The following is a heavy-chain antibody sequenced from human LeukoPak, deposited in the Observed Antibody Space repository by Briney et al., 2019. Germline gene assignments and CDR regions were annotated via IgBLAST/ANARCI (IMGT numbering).Heavy chain of an antibody. CDR1: GYTFTGYY. CDR2: INPNSGGT. CDR3: ARTAGGNSHFDY. V-gene: IGHV1-2*06. Sequence: ASVKVSCKASGYTFTGYYMHWVRQAPGQGLEWMGRINPNSGGTNYAQKFQGRATMTRDTSISTAYMELSRLKSDDTAVYYCARTAGGNSHFDYWGQGTLVTVSS. D-gene: IGHD4-23*01. J-gene: IGHJ4*02.